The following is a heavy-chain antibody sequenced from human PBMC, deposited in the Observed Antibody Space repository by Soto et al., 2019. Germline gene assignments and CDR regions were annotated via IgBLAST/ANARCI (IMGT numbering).Heavy chain of an antibody. CDR1: GCSISSYY. V-gene: IGHV4-59*01. CDR3: ARGTYCSGGSCYPISENWSDP. Sequence: DTLSLTCTVSGCSISSYYWSWIRQPPGKGLEWIGYIYYSGITNYNPSLKSRVTISVDTSKNQFSLKLSSVTAADTAVYYCARGTYCSGGSCYPISENWSDPWGQGTLVTVSS. CDR2: IYYSGIT. D-gene: IGHD2-15*01. J-gene: IGHJ5*02.